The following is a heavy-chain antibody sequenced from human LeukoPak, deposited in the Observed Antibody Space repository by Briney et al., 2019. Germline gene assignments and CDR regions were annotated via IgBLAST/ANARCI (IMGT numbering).Heavy chain of an antibody. CDR2: IKQDGSEK. D-gene: IGHD3-10*01. CDR3: ARGGQAGTGDY. J-gene: IGHJ4*02. V-gene: IGHV3-7*01. Sequence: GGSLRLSCAVSGFTFSSYWMTWVRQSPGKGLEWVANIKQDGSEKYHVDSVKGRFTVSRDNAKNSLYLEMNSLRAEDTAVYYCARGGQAGTGDYWGQGTLVTVSS. CDR1: GFTFSSYW.